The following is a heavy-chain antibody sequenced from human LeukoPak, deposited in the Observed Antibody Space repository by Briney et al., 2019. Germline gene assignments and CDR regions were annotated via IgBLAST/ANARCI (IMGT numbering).Heavy chain of an antibody. CDR2: IYHSGST. J-gene: IGHJ4*02. Sequence: PSETLSLTCTVSGYSISSGYYWGWIRQPPGKGLEWIGSIYHSGSTYYNPSLKSRVTISVDTSKNQFSLKLSSVTAADTAVYYCARVVHGSGWYRFGARGSYYFDYWGQGTLVTVSS. D-gene: IGHD6-19*01. V-gene: IGHV4-38-2*02. CDR3: ARVVHGSGWYRFGARGSYYFDY. CDR1: GYSISSGYY.